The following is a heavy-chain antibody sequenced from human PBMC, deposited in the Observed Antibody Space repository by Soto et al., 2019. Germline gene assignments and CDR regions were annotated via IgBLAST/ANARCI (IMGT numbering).Heavy chain of an antibody. D-gene: IGHD5-12*01. CDR2: ISYDGSNK. CDR1: GFTFSSYG. V-gene: IGHV3-30*18. J-gene: IGHJ6*03. Sequence: GGSLRLSCAASGFTFSSYGMHWVRQAPGKGLEWVAVISYDGSNKYYADSVKGRFTISRDNSKNTLYLQMNSLRAEDTAVYYCAKDGIVATMGNYYYYYMDVWGKGTTVTVSS. CDR3: AKDGIVATMGNYYYYYMDV.